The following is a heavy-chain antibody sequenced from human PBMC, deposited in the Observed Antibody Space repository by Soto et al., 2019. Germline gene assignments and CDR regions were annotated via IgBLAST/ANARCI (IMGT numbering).Heavy chain of an antibody. V-gene: IGHV1-46*01. CDR3: ARVGCSGGSCYAVDS. CDR1: GYSFTSYY. D-gene: IGHD2-15*01. J-gene: IGHJ4*02. CDR2: INPSSST. Sequence: ASVKVSCKASGYSFTSYYIHWVRQAPGQGLEWMGIINPSSSTTYAQKFQGRVTMTRDTSTSTVYMGLSSLRSEDTAVYYCARVGCSGGSCYAVDSWGQGTLVTVSS.